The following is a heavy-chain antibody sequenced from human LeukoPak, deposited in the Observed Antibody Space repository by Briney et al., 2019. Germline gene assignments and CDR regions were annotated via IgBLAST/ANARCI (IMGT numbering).Heavy chain of an antibody. V-gene: IGHV1-18*04. Sequence: GASVKVSCKASGYTFTSYGISWVRQAPGQGLEWMGWISAYNGNTNYAQKLQGRVTMTTDTSTSTAYMELRSLRSDDTAVYYCARDGTDILTGYYFGMDVWGKGTTVTVSS. D-gene: IGHD3-9*01. CDR1: GYTFTSYG. J-gene: IGHJ6*04. CDR2: ISAYNGNT. CDR3: ARDGTDILTGYYFGMDV.